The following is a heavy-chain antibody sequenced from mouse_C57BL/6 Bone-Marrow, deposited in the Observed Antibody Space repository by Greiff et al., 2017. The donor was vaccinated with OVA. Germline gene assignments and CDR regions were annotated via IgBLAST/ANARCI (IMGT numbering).Heavy chain of an antibody. V-gene: IGHV1-63*01. D-gene: IGHD1-1*01. CDR3: ARDGNGSSYHY. CDR1: GYTFTNYW. CDR2: IYPGGGYT. Sequence: VQLQQSGAELVRPGTSVKMSCKASGYTFTNYWIGWAKQRPGHGLAWIGDIYPGGGYTNYNEKFKGKATLTADKSSSTAYMQFSSLTSEDSAIYYCARDGNGSSYHYWGQGTTLTGSS. J-gene: IGHJ2*01.